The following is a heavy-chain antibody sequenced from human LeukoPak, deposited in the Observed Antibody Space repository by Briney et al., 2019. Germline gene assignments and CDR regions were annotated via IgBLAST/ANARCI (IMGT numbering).Heavy chain of an antibody. V-gene: IGHV3-21*01. CDR3: AKDQGYEEAMTRGYFDY. CDR2: ISSSSSYI. CDR1: GFTFSSYS. J-gene: IGHJ4*02. Sequence: GGSLRLSCAASGFTFSSYSMNWVRQAPGKGLEWVSSISSSSSYIYYADSVKGRFTISRDNAKNSLYLQMNSLRAEDTAVYYCAKDQGYEEAMTRGYFDYWGQGTLVTVSS. D-gene: IGHD2-2*01.